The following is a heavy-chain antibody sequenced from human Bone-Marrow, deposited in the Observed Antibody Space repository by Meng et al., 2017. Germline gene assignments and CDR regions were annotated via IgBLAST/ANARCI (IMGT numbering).Heavy chain of an antibody. CDR2: INPNSGGT. D-gene: IGHD6-19*01. CDR1: GYTFTGYY. V-gene: IGHV1-2*06. J-gene: IGHJ5*02. CDR3: ARDSSGWIRENWFDP. Sequence: QGQQWQSGAEVKKRGASVKVACKASGYTFTGYYMHWVRQAPGQGLEWMGRINPNSGGTNYAQKFQGRVTMTRDTSISTAYMELSRLRSDDTAVYYCARDSSGWIRENWFDPWGQGTLVTVSS.